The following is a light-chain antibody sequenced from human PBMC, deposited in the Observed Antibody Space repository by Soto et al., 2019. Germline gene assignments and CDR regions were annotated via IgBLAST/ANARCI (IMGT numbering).Light chain of an antibody. CDR2: YDS. CDR3: QVWDSSSALAV. CDR1: NIGSKS. Sequence: SYVLTQPPSVSVAPGKTARITCGGNNIGSKSVHWYQQKPGQAPVLVIYYDSDRPSGIPERFSGSNSGNTATLTISRVEAGDEADYYCQVWDSSSALAVFGGGTQLTVL. J-gene: IGLJ7*01. V-gene: IGLV3-21*04.